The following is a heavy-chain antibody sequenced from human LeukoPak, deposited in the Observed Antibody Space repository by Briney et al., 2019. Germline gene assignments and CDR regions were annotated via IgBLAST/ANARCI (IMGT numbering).Heavy chain of an antibody. CDR3: ARECGCNSSPLDY. V-gene: IGHV3-21*01. CDR1: GFTFSSYR. J-gene: IGHJ4*02. CDR2: ISSSSSYY. D-gene: IGHD4-23*01. Sequence: GGSLRLSCAGSGFTFSSYRMNLVRQAPGKGLEWVSSISSSSSYYYYAALLKGRFTISRDNTKNSLYLQMNSLRAEDTAVYSCARECGCNSSPLDYWGQGTLVTVSS.